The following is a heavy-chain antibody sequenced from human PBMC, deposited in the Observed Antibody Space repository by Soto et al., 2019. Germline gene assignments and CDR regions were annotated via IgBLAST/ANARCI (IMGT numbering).Heavy chain of an antibody. V-gene: IGHV1-18*01. CDR1: GFTFTRYG. J-gene: IGHJ4*02. CDR3: ARDFTFGSGFDS. CDR2: INGYHGNT. D-gene: IGHD3-16*01. Sequence: QVQLVQSGDEVKKPGASVKVSCQASGFTFTRYGISWVRQAPGQGLEWMGWINGYHGNTHYAQKFPGLVSMTTEPTGTTDYMEVRGVICDDTAGYCCARDFTFGSGFDSWGQGTQVTVYS.